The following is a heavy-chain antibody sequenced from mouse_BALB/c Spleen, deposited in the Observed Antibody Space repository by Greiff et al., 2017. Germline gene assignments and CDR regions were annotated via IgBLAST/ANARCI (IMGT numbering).Heavy chain of an antibody. V-gene: IGHV5-17*02. Sequence: EVHLVESGGGLVQPGGSRKLSCAASGFTFSSFGMHWVRQAPEKGLEWVAYISSGSSTIYYADTVKGRCTISRDKPKNTMFLQMASLRAEDTAMYDCARDGNDVSLFAYWGQGTLVTVSA. J-gene: IGHJ3*01. CDR2: ISSGSSTI. CDR3: ARDGNDVSLFAY. CDR1: GFTFSSFG. D-gene: IGHD2-1*01.